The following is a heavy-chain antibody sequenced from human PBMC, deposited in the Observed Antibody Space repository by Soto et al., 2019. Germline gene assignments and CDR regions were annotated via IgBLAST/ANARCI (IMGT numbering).Heavy chain of an antibody. J-gene: IGHJ5*02. CDR1: GFTFSSYV. CDR3: AKEVGDYYDSSGSWFDP. V-gene: IGHV3-23*01. CDR2: ISGSGGNT. D-gene: IGHD3-22*01. Sequence: PGGSLRLSCAASGFTFSSYVMSWVRQAPGKGLEWVSAISGSGGNTYYADSVKGRFTISRDNSKNTLFLQMNSLRAEDTALYFCAKEVGDYYDSSGSWFDPWGQGTLVTV.